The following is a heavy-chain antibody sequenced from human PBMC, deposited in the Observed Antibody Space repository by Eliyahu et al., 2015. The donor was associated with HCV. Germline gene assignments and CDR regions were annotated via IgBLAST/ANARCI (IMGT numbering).Heavy chain of an antibody. CDR3: ARDLGYTKGFDP. CDR1: GYMFNDFY. CDR2: INPKNGDT. Sequence: QVQLVQSGAEMNQPGASVRVSXRASGYMFNDFYVHWLRQAPGQGLEWMGWINPKNGDTXYAQKFQGRXTMTRDTSISTAYMDLRRLKSDDAAMYYCARDLGYTKGFDPWGQGTLVTVSS. V-gene: IGHV1-2*02. J-gene: IGHJ5*02. D-gene: IGHD5-12*01.